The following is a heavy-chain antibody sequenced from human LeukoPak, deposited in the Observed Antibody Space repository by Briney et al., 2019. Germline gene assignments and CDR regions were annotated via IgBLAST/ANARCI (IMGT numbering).Heavy chain of an antibody. V-gene: IGHV3-23*01. CDR1: GFTFSRYG. Sequence: GGSLRLSCGASGFTFSRYGMGWVRQAPGKGLEWVAAISARTRTTYYADSVKGRFTISRDDSKNTLYLQMNSLRAEDAAVYYCTKDPRDGYSWFYFEHWGQGILVTVSS. J-gene: IGHJ4*02. CDR2: ISARTRTT. D-gene: IGHD5-24*01. CDR3: TKDPRDGYSWFYFEH.